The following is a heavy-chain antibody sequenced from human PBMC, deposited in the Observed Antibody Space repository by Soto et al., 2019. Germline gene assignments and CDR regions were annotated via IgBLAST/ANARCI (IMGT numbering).Heavy chain of an antibody. Sequence: QLQLQESGPGLVKPSETLSLTCTVSGGSISSSSYYWGWIRQPPGKGLEWIGSIYYSGSTYYNPSLKSRVTLSVDTSKKQFSLKLSSVTAAATAVYYCARRLYYDSSGFEGGGMDVWGQGTTVTVSS. CDR3: ARRLYYDSSGFEGGGMDV. D-gene: IGHD3-22*01. CDR2: IYYSGST. CDR1: GGSISSSSYY. V-gene: IGHV4-39*01. J-gene: IGHJ6*02.